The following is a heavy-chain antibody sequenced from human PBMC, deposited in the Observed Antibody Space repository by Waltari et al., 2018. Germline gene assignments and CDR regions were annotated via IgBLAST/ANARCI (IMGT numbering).Heavy chain of an antibody. Sequence: EVQLVESGGGLVKPGGSLRLSCVGSGLTFGTAWMHWVRQAPGKGLEWVGRIKAKPHGGTSVYAAPVKGRFTISRDDSRNTVYLQMNSLRTEDTAVYYCGDFTAFDYWGQGTLVTVSS. D-gene: IGHD2-8*02. J-gene: IGHJ4*02. CDR3: GDFTAFDY. V-gene: IGHV3-15*01. CDR1: GLTFGTAW. CDR2: IKAKPHGGTS.